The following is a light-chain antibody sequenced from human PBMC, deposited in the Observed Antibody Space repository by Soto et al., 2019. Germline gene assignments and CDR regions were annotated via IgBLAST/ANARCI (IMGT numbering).Light chain of an antibody. Sequence: LTQSPAPLSLSPGDRATLSCGASQSVSRYLDWYQKKTGQAPRLPMYDASNRATGIPARFSGSGYGTDLTITISSLETDEFEVYYCQQRADWPITFGQGTRLEI. CDR1: QSVSRY. CDR2: DAS. CDR3: QQRADWPIT. J-gene: IGKJ5*01. V-gene: IGKV3-11*01.